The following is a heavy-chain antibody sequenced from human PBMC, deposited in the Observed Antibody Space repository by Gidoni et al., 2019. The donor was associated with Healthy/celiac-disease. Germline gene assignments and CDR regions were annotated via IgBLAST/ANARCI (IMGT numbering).Heavy chain of an antibody. D-gene: IGHD2-15*01. Sequence: QVQLVQSGAEVKKTGSSVKVSCKASGGTFSSYAISWVRQAPGQGLEWMGGIIPIFGTANYAQKFQGRVTITADESTSTAYMELSSLRSEDTAVYYCATTGYCSGGSCYSRHAFDIWGQGTMVTVSS. J-gene: IGHJ3*02. CDR3: ATTGYCSGGSCYSRHAFDI. V-gene: IGHV1-69*01. CDR2: IIPIFGTA. CDR1: GGTFSSYA.